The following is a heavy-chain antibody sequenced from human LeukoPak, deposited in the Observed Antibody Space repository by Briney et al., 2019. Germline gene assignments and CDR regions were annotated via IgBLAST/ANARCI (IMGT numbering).Heavy chain of an antibody. CDR2: IMEDGSET. Sequence: GGSLRLSCAASGFTFGRSWMYWVRQAPGKGLEWVANIMEDGSETYYVDSAKGRFTISRDNAKSSLYLQMDRLRVEDTAIYYCSRSLNNWGQGALVTVSS. J-gene: IGHJ4*02. CDR3: SRSLNN. CDR1: GFTFGRSW. V-gene: IGHV3-7*01.